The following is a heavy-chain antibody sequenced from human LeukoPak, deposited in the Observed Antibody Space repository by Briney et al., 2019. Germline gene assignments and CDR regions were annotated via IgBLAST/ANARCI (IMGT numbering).Heavy chain of an antibody. CDR3: ARDPVYGGNSGFGY. CDR1: GFTFSSYW. CDR2: IKQDGSEI. Sequence: TGGSLRLSCAGSGFTFSSYWMSWVRQAPGKGLEWVANIKQDGSEIHYVDSVKGRFTISRDNAKTSLYLQMNSLRADDTAVYYCARDPVYGGNSGFGYWGRGILVTVSS. D-gene: IGHD4-23*01. V-gene: IGHV3-7*01. J-gene: IGHJ4*02.